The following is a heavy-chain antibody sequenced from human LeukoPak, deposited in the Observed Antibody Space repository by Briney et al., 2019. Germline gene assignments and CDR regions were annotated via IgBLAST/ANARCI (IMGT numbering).Heavy chain of an antibody. CDR2: IYHSGST. V-gene: IGHV4-39*07. CDR3: ARDRDSSGYYYDAFDI. Sequence: SETLSLTCTVSGGSISSSGYYWGWIRQPPGKGLEWIGSIYHSGSTYYNPSLKSRVTISVDTSKNQFSLQLSSVTAADTAVYYCARDRDSSGYYYDAFDIWGQGTMVTVSS. CDR1: GGSISSSGYY. J-gene: IGHJ3*02. D-gene: IGHD3-22*01.